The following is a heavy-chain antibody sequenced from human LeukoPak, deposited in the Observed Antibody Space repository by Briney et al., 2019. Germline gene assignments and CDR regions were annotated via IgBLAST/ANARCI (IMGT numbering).Heavy chain of an antibody. J-gene: IGHJ4*02. D-gene: IGHD3-22*01. CDR3: ARDNYYDSSEDY. CDR1: GFTFSSYA. CDR2: ISYDGSNK. Sequence: GGSLRLSCAASGFTFSSYAMHWVRQAPGKGLEWVAVISYDGSNKYYADSVKGRFTISRDNSKNTLYLQMNSLRAEDTAVYYCARDNYYDSSEDYWGQGTLVTVSS. V-gene: IGHV3-30-3*01.